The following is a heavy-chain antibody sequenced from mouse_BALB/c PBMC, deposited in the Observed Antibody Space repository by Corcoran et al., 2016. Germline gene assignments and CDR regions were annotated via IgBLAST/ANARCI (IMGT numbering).Heavy chain of an antibody. CDR1: GYSITSGYY. J-gene: IGHJ3*01. CDR3: ARDRDDYGPWFAY. CDR2: ISYDGSN. Sequence: DVQLQESGPGLVKPSQSLSLTCSVTGYSITSGYYWNWIRQFPGNKLGWMGYISYDGSNNYNPSLKNRISITRDTSKNQFFLKLNSVATEDTATYYCARDRDDYGPWFAYWGQGTLVTVSA. D-gene: IGHD2-4*01. V-gene: IGHV3-6*02.